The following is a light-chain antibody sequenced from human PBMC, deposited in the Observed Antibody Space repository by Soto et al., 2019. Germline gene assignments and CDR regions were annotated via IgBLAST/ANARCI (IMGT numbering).Light chain of an antibody. CDR1: ESVRNN. CDR2: GAS. Sequence: EIVLTQSPVTLSVSPGERVTLSCRASESVRNNLAWYQQRPGQAPRLLIYGASNRATGVPARFSGSASGTEFTLTISSLQSEDFAVYYCQQYNNWPLTFGGGTKVEIK. V-gene: IGKV3-15*01. J-gene: IGKJ4*01. CDR3: QQYNNWPLT.